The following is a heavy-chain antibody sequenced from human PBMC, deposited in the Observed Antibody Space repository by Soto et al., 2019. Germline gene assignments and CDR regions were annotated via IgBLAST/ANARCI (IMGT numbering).Heavy chain of an antibody. J-gene: IGHJ6*02. CDR1: GFTFSSCA. D-gene: IGHD3-3*01. CDR3: ARDLEKFGVVSSDGMDV. V-gene: IGHV3-30-3*01. Sequence: PGGSLRLSCAASGFTFSSCAMRWVRQAPGKGLEWVAVISYDGSNKYYADSVKGRFTISRDNSKNTLYLQMNSLRAEDTAVYYCARDLEKFGVVSSDGMDVWGQGTTVTVSS. CDR2: ISYDGSNK.